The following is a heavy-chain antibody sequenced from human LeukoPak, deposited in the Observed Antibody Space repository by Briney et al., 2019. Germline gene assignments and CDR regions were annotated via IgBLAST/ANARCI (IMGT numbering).Heavy chain of an antibody. J-gene: IGHJ6*03. Sequence: HAGGSLRLSCAASGFTFAGFGMSWVRQPPGKGLEWVSTFCEDGGTTYYAGSVQGRFAISRDNSKNTLYLQMNSLRAEGTAVYYCARAAGSSGWYPPYYYYYYMDVWGKGTTVTVSS. D-gene: IGHD6-19*01. CDR3: ARAAGSSGWYPPYYYYYYMDV. CDR2: FCEDGGTT. CDR1: GFTFAGFG. V-gene: IGHV3-23*01.